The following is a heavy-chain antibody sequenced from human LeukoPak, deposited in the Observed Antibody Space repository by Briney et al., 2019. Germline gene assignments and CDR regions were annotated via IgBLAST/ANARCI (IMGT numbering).Heavy chain of an antibody. D-gene: IGHD1-14*01. Sequence: SLRPSCAVSGFTVITNDTTWVRHAPGKGLEWVSVLYSDGNTKYADSVQGRFTISRDNSKNTLYLEMNSLSPDDTAVYYCARGVEPLAANTLAYWGQGTLVTVSS. CDR1: GFTVITND. V-gene: IGHV3-53*01. CDR2: LYSDGNT. J-gene: IGHJ4*02. CDR3: ARGVEPLAANTLAY.